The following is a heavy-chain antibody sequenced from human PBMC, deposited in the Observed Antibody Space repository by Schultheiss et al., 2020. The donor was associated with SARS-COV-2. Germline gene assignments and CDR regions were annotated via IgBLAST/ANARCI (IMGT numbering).Heavy chain of an antibody. J-gene: IGHJ5*02. CDR3: ARARGGEMAKRWFDP. CDR1: GYTFTGYY. CDR2: INPNSGGT. V-gene: IGHV1-2*02. Sequence: ASVKVSCKASGYTFTGYYMHWVRQAPGQGLEWMGWINPNSGGTNYAQKLQGRVTMTTDTSTSTAYMELRSLRSDDTAVYYCARARGGEMAKRWFDPWGQGTLVTVSS. D-gene: IGHD2-8*01.